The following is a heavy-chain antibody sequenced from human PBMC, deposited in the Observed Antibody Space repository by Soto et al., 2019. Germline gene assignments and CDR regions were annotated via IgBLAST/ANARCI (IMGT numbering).Heavy chain of an antibody. Sequence: GGSLRLSCAASGFSFRSYWMTWVRQAPGKGLEWVANIKEDGSEKYYVDSVKGRFTVSRDNAKNSLYVQMNSLRAEDTAMYYCARGRGDYWGQGTLVTVSS. D-gene: IGHD3-10*01. V-gene: IGHV3-7*01. J-gene: IGHJ4*02. CDR2: IKEDGSEK. CDR3: ARGRGDY. CDR1: GFSFRSYW.